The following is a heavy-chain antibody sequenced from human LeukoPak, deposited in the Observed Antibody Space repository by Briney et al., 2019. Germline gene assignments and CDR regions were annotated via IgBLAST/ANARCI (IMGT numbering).Heavy chain of an antibody. V-gene: IGHV4-39*01. J-gene: IGHJ4*02. D-gene: IGHD2-2*01. CDR2: IYYSGNT. CDR1: GGSISSSSYY. CDR3: ARHRIPAALASAFDY. Sequence: SETLSLTCTVSGGSISSSSYYWDWIRQPPGKGLEWIGAIYYSGNTNYNPPLKSRVTISVDTSKNQFSLKLSSVTAADTAVYYCARHRIPAALASAFDYWGQGTLVTVPS.